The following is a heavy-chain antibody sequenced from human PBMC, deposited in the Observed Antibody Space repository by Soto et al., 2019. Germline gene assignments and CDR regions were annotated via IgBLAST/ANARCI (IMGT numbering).Heavy chain of an antibody. CDR3: AKGRGYCSSTSCYVGSDY. V-gene: IGHV3-11*01. Sequence: GGSLRLSCAASGFSFSDYYMTWIRQAPGQGLEWVSYISSRSGTIFYADSVKGRFTLSRDNSKNSMYLQMNSLRAEDTAVYYCAKGRGYCSSTSCYVGSDYWGQGTLVTVSS. CDR2: ISSRSGTI. D-gene: IGHD2-2*01. CDR1: GFSFSDYY. J-gene: IGHJ4*02.